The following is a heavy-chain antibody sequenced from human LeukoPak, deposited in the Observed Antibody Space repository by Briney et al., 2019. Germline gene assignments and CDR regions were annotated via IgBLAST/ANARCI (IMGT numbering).Heavy chain of an antibody. D-gene: IGHD7-27*01. CDR2: ISSSSSAI. Sequence: GGSLRLSCAASGFTFSSYSMNWVRQAPGKGLEWVSYISSSSSAIYYADSVKGRFSISRDNAKNSLYLQMSSLRAEDTAVYYCARDRRSNWDWGQGTLVTVSS. CDR1: GFTFSSYS. CDR3: ARDRRSNWD. V-gene: IGHV3-48*04. J-gene: IGHJ4*02.